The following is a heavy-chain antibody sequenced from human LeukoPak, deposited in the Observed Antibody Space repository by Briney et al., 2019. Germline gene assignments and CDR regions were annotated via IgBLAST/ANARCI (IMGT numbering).Heavy chain of an antibody. CDR3: ARLGYYDFWSGYSLGMDV. CDR1: GGSISSSSYY. V-gene: IGHV4-39*07. J-gene: IGHJ6*02. CDR2: IYYSGST. Sequence: SETLSLTCTVSGGSISSSSYYWGWIRQPPGKGLEWIGSIYYSGSTYYNPSLKSRVTISVDTSKNQFSLKLSSVTAADTAVYYCARLGYYDFWSGYSLGMDVWGQGTTVTVSS. D-gene: IGHD3-3*01.